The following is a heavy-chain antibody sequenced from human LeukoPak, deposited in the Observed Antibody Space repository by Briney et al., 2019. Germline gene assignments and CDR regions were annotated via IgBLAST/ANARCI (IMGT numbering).Heavy chain of an antibody. CDR3: ARVLRGSYEPFDY. V-gene: IGHV3-21*01. CDR2: ISSSSSYI. D-gene: IGHD1-26*01. CDR1: GFTFSSYS. J-gene: IGHJ4*02. Sequence: GGSLRLSCAASGFTFSSYSMNWVRQAPGKGLEWVSSISSSSSYIYYADSVKGRLTISRDNAKNSLYLQMNSLRAEDTAVYYCARVLRGSYEPFDYWGQGTLVTVSS.